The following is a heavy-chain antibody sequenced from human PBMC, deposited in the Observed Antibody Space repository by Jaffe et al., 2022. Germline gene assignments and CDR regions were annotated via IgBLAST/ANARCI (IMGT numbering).Heavy chain of an antibody. CDR2: IEWENHKFQK. J-gene: IGHJ4*02. CDR1: GFSFSAPGVG. D-gene: IGHD4-17*01. Sequence: QVTLRESGPALVKPTETLTLTCTFSGFSFSAPGVGVTWIRQPPGKALEWLALIEWENHKFQKYFSTSLRARLTISKDTSKNQVVLTMTDMDPVDTATYFCARRRYYADSDFDYWGQGTLVTVSS. V-gene: IGHV2-70*13. CDR3: ARRRYYADSDFDY.